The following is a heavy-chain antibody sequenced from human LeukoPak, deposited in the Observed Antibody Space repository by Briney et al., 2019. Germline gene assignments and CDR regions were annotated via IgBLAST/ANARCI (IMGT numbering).Heavy chain of an antibody. V-gene: IGHV4-39*07. CDR1: GGSISSIYFY. J-gene: IGHJ3*02. CDR2: IYYSGNT. CDR3: ARDRYYYDSSGDAFDI. D-gene: IGHD3-22*01. Sequence: SETLSLTCTVPGGSISSIYFYWAWIRQPPGKGLEWIGSIYYSGNTYYNPSLKSRVTISVDTSKNQFSLKLSSVTAADTAVYYYARDRYYYDSSGDAFDIWGQGTMVTVSS.